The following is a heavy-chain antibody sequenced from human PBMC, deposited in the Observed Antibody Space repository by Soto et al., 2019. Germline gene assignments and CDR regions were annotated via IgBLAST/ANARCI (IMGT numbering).Heavy chain of an antibody. J-gene: IGHJ6*02. CDR1: GGTFSSYA. Sequence: ASVKVSCKASGGTFSSYAISWVRQAPRQRLEWMGGIIPIFGTANYAQKFQGRVTITADESTSTAYMELSSLRSEDTAVYYCARDSRVYSGSYYHYYYGMDVWGQGTTVTVSS. V-gene: IGHV1-69*13. CDR3: ARDSRVYSGSYYHYYYGMDV. CDR2: IIPIFGTA. D-gene: IGHD1-26*01.